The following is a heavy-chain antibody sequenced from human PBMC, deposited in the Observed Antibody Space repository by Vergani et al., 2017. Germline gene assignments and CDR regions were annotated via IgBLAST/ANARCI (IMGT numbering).Heavy chain of an antibody. CDR2: IRSKAYGQAT. CDR3: VRDQVTMLRGSDALDI. D-gene: IGHD3-10*01. J-gene: IGHJ3*02. Sequence: VQLVESGGGVVQPGGSLRLSCAASGFTFSSYGMHWVRQAPDKGLEGVGGIRSKAYGQATIYAASVKGRFTISRDDSKSIAYLQMNNLQTEDTAMYYCVRDQVTMLRGSDALDIWGQGTMVTVSS. V-gene: IGHV3-49*04. CDR1: GFTFSSYG.